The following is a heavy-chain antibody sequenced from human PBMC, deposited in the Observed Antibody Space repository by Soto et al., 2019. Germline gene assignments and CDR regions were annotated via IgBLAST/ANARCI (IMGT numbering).Heavy chain of an antibody. CDR3: AQNGQWLATPPVA. CDR2: ISGSGGST. V-gene: IGHV3-23*01. CDR1: GFTFSSYA. Sequence: LRLSCAASGFTFSSYAMSWVRQAPGKGLEWVSAISGSGGSTYYADPVKGRFTISRDNSKSTLYLQMNSLRAEDTAIYYCAQNGQWLATPPVAWGQGSLVTVSS. D-gene: IGHD6-19*01. J-gene: IGHJ4*02.